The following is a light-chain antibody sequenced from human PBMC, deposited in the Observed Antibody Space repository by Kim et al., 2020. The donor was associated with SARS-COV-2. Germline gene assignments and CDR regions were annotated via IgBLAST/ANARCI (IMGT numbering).Light chain of an antibody. V-gene: IGKV2-28*01. CDR3: MQTLQTPWT. CDR2: LGS. CDR1: QSLLYSNRYNY. Sequence: DIVMTQSPLSLPVTPGEPASISCRSSQSLLYSNRYNYLDWYLQKPGQSPQLLIYLGSNRASGVPDRFSGSGSGTDFTLKISRVEAEDVGVYYCMQTLQTPWTFGQGTKVDIK. J-gene: IGKJ1*01.